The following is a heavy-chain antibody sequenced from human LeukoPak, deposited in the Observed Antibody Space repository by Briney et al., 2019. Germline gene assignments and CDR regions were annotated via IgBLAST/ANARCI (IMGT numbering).Heavy chain of an antibody. CDR3: AKERMGAGLLSAFDI. V-gene: IGHV1-69*13. CDR1: GGSFTTYA. D-gene: IGHD1-26*01. Sequence: GASVKVSCKASGGSFTTYAISWVRQAPGQGLEWMGGLVPIFATTNYAREFQGRVTITADESTTTAYMELSSLRSEDTAVYYCAKERMGAGLLSAFDIRGQGTMVTVSS. J-gene: IGHJ3*02. CDR2: LVPIFATT.